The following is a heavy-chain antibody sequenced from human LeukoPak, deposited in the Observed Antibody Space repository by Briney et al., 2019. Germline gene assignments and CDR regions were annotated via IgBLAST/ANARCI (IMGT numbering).Heavy chain of an antibody. Sequence: SETLSLTCTVSGGSISSISYYWGWIRQPPGEGLEWIGSISYSGSTYYNPSLKSRVTISVATSKNQLSLKLSSVTAADTAVYYCARHTGYSSSWTPRVVGYYFDYWGQGTLVTVSS. J-gene: IGHJ4*02. CDR2: ISYSGST. CDR1: GGSISSISYY. V-gene: IGHV4-39*01. CDR3: ARHTGYSSSWTPRVVGYYFDY. D-gene: IGHD6-13*01.